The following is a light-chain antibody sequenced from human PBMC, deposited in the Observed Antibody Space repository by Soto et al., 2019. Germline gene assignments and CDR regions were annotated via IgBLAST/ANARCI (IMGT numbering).Light chain of an antibody. J-gene: IGLJ1*01. CDR3: SSYVAGSTPYV. CDR2: EVT. V-gene: IGLV2-14*01. Sequence: QSALTQPASVSGSPGQSITISCTGTSSDVGGYNHVSWYQVHPGKAPKLMIYEVTNRPSGVSNRFSGSKSGNTASLTISGLQADDEGKYYYSSYVAGSTPYVFGTGTKVTVL. CDR1: SSDVGGYNH.